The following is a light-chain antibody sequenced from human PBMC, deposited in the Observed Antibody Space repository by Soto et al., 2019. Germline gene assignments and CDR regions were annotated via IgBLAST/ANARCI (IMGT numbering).Light chain of an antibody. CDR2: GAS. J-gene: IGKJ2*01. CDR3: QQYGSSPPYT. Sequence: EIVLTQSPGTLSLSPGERATLSCRASQSVSSSYLAWYQQKPGQAPRLLIYGASSRATGIQDRFSGSGSGTYFTLTISRLEPEDSAVYSCQQYGSSPPYTFGQGTKLEIK. CDR1: QSVSSSY. V-gene: IGKV3-20*01.